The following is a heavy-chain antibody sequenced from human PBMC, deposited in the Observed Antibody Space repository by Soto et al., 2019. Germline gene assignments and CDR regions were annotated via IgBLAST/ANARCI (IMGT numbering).Heavy chain of an antibody. J-gene: IGHJ4*02. Sequence: SETLSLTCAVSDGSISSGGYSWSWIRQPPGKGLEWIGYIYHSGSTYYNPSLKSRATISLDTSRNQFFLNLNSVTAADTAVYYCARDVGSSHGPGHPHYFDYWGQGTLVTVSS. CDR1: DGSISSGGYS. CDR2: IYHSGST. V-gene: IGHV4-30-2*05. CDR3: ARDVGSSHGPGHPHYFDY. D-gene: IGHD2-2*01.